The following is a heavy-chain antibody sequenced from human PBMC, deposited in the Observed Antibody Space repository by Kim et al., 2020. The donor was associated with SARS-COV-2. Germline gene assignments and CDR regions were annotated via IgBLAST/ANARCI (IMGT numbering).Heavy chain of an antibody. CDR3: AREASGNGLYAGYYYFDK. D-gene: IGHD6-19*01. J-gene: IGHJ4*02. CDR2: IWIDGGGK. V-gene: IGHV3-33*01. Sequence: GGSLRLSCVASGFDLRRHGMHWVRQAPGKGLEWVAVIWIDGGGKYYADSVKGRFTVSRDTSNNTVFLQMNSLSGDDTAVYYCAREASGNGLYAGYYYFDKWGEGTLVTVSS. CDR1: GFDLRRHG.